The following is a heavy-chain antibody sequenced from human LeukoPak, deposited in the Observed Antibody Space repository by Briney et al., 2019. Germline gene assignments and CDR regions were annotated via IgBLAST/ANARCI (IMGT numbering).Heavy chain of an antibody. CDR1: GFTFSSYA. Sequence: GGSLRLSCAASGFTFSSYAMSWVRQAPGKGLEWVSAISGSGGSTYYADSVKGRFTISRDNSKNTLYLQMNSLRAEDTAVYYCAKDDGGADGSGYDALDIWGQGTMVTVSS. D-gene: IGHD6-25*01. V-gene: IGHV3-23*01. CDR2: ISGSGGST. CDR3: AKDDGGADGSGYDALDI. J-gene: IGHJ3*02.